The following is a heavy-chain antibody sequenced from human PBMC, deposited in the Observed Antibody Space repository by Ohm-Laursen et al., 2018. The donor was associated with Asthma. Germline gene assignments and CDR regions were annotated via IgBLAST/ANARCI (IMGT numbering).Heavy chain of an antibody. CDR1: GGSISSGGYY. V-gene: IGHV4-30-4*08. CDR2: IYYSGST. J-gene: IGHJ2*01. CDR3: ASDYGGSSDYFGL. D-gene: IGHD4-23*01. Sequence: TLSLTCTVSGGSISSGGYYWSWIRQHPGKGLEWIGYIYYSGSTYYNPSLKSRVTISIDTSKNQFSLKLRSVTAADTAVYYCASDYGGSSDYFGLWGRGTLVTVSS.